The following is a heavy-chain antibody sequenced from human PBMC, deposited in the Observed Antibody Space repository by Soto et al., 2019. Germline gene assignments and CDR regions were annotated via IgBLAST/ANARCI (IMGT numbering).Heavy chain of an antibody. D-gene: IGHD2-8*01. J-gene: IGHJ4*02. CDR1: GFTFSSYA. V-gene: IGHV3-30-3*01. CDR2: ISYDGSNK. Sequence: QVQLVESGGGAVQPGRSLRLSCAASGFTFSSYAMHWVRQAPGKGLEWVAVISYDGSNKYYADSVKGRFTITRDNSKNTLYQQTKSREAEDPAVVYCAGAPGGGGYCTNGVCSPFDYWGQGTLVTVSS. CDR3: AGAPGGGGYCTNGVCSPFDY.